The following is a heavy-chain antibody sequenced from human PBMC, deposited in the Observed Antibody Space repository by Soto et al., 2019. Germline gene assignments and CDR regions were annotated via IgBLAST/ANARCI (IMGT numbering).Heavy chain of an antibody. CDR2: ISWNSASI. Sequence: EVQLVESGGGLVQPGRSLRLSCAASGFTFDDFAMHWVRQPPGKGLEWVSGISWNSASIVYADSVKGRFTISRDNAKNSLYLQLDSLGVEDTAFYYCAKGPGLVASSGSPDSWGXGTLVSVSS. D-gene: IGHD2-8*02. J-gene: IGHJ5*01. CDR1: GFTFDDFA. CDR3: AKGPGLVASSGSPDS. V-gene: IGHV3-9*01.